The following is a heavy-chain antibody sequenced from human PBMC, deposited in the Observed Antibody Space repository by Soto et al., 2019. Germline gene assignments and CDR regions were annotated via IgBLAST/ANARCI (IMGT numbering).Heavy chain of an antibody. J-gene: IGHJ5*02. CDR1: GFTFGDYA. V-gene: IGHV3-49*03. Sequence: PGGSLRLSCTASGFTFGDYAMSWFRQAPGKGLEWVGFIRSKAYGGTTEYAASVKGRFTISRDDSKSIAYLQMNSLKTEDTAVYYCTSGPYSSSDTFNWFDPWGQGTLVTVSS. CDR3: TSGPYSSSDTFNWFDP. CDR2: IRSKAYGGTT. D-gene: IGHD6-6*01.